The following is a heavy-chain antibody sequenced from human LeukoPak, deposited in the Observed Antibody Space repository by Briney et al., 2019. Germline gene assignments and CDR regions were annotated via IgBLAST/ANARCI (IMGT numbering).Heavy chain of an antibody. CDR3: ARTGIAVFRRWFDP. J-gene: IGHJ5*02. CDR2: IYYSGST. D-gene: IGHD6-19*01. CDR1: GGSISSGGYY. V-gene: IGHV4-31*03. Sequence: SETLSLTCTVSGGSISSGGYYWSWIRQHPGKGLEWIGYIYYSGSTYYNPSLKSRVTVSVDTSKNQFSLKLSSVTAADTAVYYCARTGIAVFRRWFDPWGQGTLVTVSS.